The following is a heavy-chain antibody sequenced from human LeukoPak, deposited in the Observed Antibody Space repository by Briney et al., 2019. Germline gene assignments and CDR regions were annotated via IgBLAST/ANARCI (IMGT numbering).Heavy chain of an antibody. Sequence: GASVKVSCKASGYTFTGYYMHWVRQAPGQGLEWMGRINPNSGGTNYAQKFQGRVTMTRDTSISTAYMELSRLRSDDTAVYYCARDRPAKYYDFWSGYSVGFDCRGQGTLVTVSS. CDR2: INPNSGGT. V-gene: IGHV1-2*06. J-gene: IGHJ4*02. CDR3: ARDRPAKYYDFWSGYSVGFDC. D-gene: IGHD3-3*01. CDR1: GYTFTGYY.